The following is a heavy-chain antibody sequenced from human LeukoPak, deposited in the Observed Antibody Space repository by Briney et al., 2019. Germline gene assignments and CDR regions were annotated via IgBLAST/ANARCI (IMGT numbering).Heavy chain of an antibody. J-gene: IGHJ4*02. D-gene: IGHD5-18*01. Sequence: GGSLRLSCAASGFTFNNYGMHWVRQAPGKGLEWLAFIRYDGSNTYYADSVKGRFTISRDNSKNTLYLQMNSLRAEDTAVYYCAKEKIGYSYGTGYFDYWGQGTLVTVSS. CDR1: GFTFNNYG. CDR2: IRYDGSNT. V-gene: IGHV3-30*02. CDR3: AKEKIGYSYGTGYFDY.